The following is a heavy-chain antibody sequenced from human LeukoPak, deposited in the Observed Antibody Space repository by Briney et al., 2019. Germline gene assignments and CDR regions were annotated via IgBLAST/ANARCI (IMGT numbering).Heavy chain of an antibody. Sequence: GRSLRLSCAASGFTFDDYAMHWVRQTPGKGLGWVSGIIWNSGSLGYADSVKGRFTISRDNAKNSLYLQMNSLRAEDTALYYCAKDIYSSSWFYFDYWGQGTLVTVSS. J-gene: IGHJ4*02. V-gene: IGHV3-9*01. CDR2: IIWNSGSL. D-gene: IGHD6-13*01. CDR3: AKDIYSSSWFYFDY. CDR1: GFTFDDYA.